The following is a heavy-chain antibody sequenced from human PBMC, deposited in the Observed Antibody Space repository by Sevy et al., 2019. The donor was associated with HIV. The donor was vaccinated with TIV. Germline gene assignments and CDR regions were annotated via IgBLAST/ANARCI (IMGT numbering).Heavy chain of an antibody. V-gene: IGHV3-23*01. D-gene: IGHD2-21*02. CDR3: AKDCGGDCYPAEYFQH. CDR1: GFTFSSYA. J-gene: IGHJ1*01. CDR2: IRGGGVST. Sequence: GGSLRLSCAASGFTFSSYAMTWVRQAPGKGLEWVSAIRGGGVSTYYADSVKGRFTISRDNSKNTLYLQMNSLRAEDSAVYYCAKDCGGDCYPAEYFQHWGQGTLVTVSS.